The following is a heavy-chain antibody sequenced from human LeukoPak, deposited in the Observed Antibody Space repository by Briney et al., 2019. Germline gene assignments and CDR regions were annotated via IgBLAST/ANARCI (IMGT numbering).Heavy chain of an antibody. Sequence: PSETLSLTCTVSGGSISSYYWSWIRQPPGKGLEWIGYISYTGGTNYNPSLKSRVNISVDTSKNQFSLKLSSVTAADTAVYYCARVPPLSRPYTGNNYYFDYWGQGTLVTVSS. CDR2: ISYTGGT. CDR3: ARVPPLSRPYTGNNYYFDY. V-gene: IGHV4-59*01. CDR1: GGSISSYY. J-gene: IGHJ4*02. D-gene: IGHD5-24*01.